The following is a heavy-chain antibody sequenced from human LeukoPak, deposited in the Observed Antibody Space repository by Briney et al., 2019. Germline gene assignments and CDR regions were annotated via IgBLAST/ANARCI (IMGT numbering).Heavy chain of an antibody. J-gene: IGHJ6*03. V-gene: IGHV4-30-2*01. CDR2: IYHSGST. D-gene: IGHD2-2*02. CDR1: GGSISSGGYY. Sequence: SETLSLTCTVSGGSISSGGYYWSWIRQPPGKGLEWIGYIYHSGSTYYNPSLKSRVTISVDRSKNQFSLKLSSVTAADTAVYYCARDDCSSTSCYTGDYMDVWGKGTTVTVSS. CDR3: ARDDCSSTSCYTGDYMDV.